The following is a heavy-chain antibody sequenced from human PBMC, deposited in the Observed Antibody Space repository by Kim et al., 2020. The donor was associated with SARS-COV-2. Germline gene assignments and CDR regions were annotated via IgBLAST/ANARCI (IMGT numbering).Heavy chain of an antibody. CDR3: ARDLLWFGESSNWFDP. V-gene: IGHV1-69*13. CDR2: IIPIFGTA. CDR1: GGTFSSYA. D-gene: IGHD3-10*01. Sequence: SVKVSCKASGGTFSSYAISWVRQAPGQGLEWMGGIIPIFGTANYAQKFQGRVTITADESTSTAYMELSSLRSEDTAVYYCARDLLWFGESSNWFDPWGQGTLVTVSS. J-gene: IGHJ5*02.